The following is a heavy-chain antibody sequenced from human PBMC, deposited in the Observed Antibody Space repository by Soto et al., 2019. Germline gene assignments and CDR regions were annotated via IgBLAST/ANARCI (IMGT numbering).Heavy chain of an antibody. Sequence: PSQTLSLTCAISGDSVSSNSAAWNWIRQSPSRGLEWLGRTYYRSKFYNDYALSVKSRITINPDTSKNQFSLQLNSVTPEDTAVYYCARGRVYFYDSSGPLDGYGMDVWGQGTTVTVSS. CDR2: TYYRSKFYN. V-gene: IGHV6-1*01. CDR1: GDSVSSNSAA. D-gene: IGHD3-22*01. J-gene: IGHJ6*02. CDR3: ARGRVYFYDSSGPLDGYGMDV.